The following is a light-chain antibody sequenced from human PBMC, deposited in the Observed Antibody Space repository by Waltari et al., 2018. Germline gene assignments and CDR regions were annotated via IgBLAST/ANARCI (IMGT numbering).Light chain of an antibody. CDR3: LQYNNLPLT. J-gene: IGKJ3*01. Sequence: DIQVTQSPTSLSASVGHRVTITCQASQASSKFLNWYQQKPGKAPKLLIYNASKLKTGVPSRFSGSGSGTDFTLTISNLQPEDIATYYCLQYNNLPLTFGPGTKVDI. V-gene: IGKV1-33*01. CDR1: QASSKF. CDR2: NAS.